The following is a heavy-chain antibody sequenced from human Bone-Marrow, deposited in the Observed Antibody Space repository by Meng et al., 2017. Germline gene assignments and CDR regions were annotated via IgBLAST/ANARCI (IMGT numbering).Heavy chain of an antibody. Sequence: QWPRQESRPALDTASETLSLTCAVSGGPISSSSYYWGWSRQPPGKGLEWIGSIYYSGSTYYNPSLKSRVTISVDTSKNQFSLKLSSVTAADTAVYYCAREKSPLGFDPWGQGTLVTVSS. CDR3: AREKSPLGFDP. V-gene: IGHV4-39*07. J-gene: IGHJ5*02. CDR1: GGPISSSSYY. CDR2: IYYSGST.